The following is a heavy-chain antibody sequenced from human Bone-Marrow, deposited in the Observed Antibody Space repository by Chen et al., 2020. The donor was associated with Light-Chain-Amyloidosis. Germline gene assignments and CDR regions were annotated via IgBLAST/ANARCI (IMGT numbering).Heavy chain of an antibody. CDR3: ARRRDGYDFDY. CDR2: IYPDDSEA. Sequence: EVQLEQSGPEVKKPGASLKISCKGSGYTFPNYWIGWVRQMPGKGLEWMGVIYPDDSEARYSPSVEGQVTSSADKSITTAYLPWRSLKAADTAMYYCARRRDGYDFDYWGQGTLVTVSS. CDR1: GYTFPNYW. D-gene: IGHD5-12*01. J-gene: IGHJ4*02. V-gene: IGHV5-51*01.